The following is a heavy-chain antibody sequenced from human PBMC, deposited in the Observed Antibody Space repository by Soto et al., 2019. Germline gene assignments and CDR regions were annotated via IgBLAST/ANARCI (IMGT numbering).Heavy chain of an antibody. CDR3: AKRGLVGPTTRTYYFDY. Sequence: HPGGSLRLSCTASGFTFNSYGMSWVRQAPGKGLEWVSVISGSGGTTYHAESVKGRFTISRDNSKNMLYLQMTSLRAEDTAVYYCAKRGLVGPTTRTYYFDYWAQGTLVTVSS. J-gene: IGHJ4*02. CDR1: GFTFNSYG. V-gene: IGHV3-23*01. D-gene: IGHD1-26*01. CDR2: ISGSGGTT.